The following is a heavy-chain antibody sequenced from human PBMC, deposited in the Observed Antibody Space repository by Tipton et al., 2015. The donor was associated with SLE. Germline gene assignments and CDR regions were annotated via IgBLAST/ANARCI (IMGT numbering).Heavy chain of an antibody. D-gene: IGHD1-26*01. J-gene: IGHJ4*02. CDR3: ARDPGGSYPFDY. CDR1: GFTFSSYA. V-gene: IGHV3-23*01. CDR2: ISGSGGST. Sequence: SLRLSCAASGFTFSSYAMSWVRQAPGKGLEWVSAISGSGGSTYYADSVKGRFTISRDNAKNSLYLQMNSLRDEDTAVYYCARDPGGSYPFDYWGQGSLVTVSA.